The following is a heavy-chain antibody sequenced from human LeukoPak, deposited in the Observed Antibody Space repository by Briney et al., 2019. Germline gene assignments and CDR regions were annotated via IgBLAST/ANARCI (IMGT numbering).Heavy chain of an antibody. J-gene: IGHJ3*02. CDR3: ARITAARLYAFDI. Sequence: RESGPALVKPTQTLTLTCTFSGFSLSTSGMCVSWIRQPPGKALEWLARIDWDDDKYYSTSLKTRLTISKGTSKNQVVLTMTNMDPVDTATYYCARITAARLYAFDIWGQGTMVTVSS. CDR2: IDWDDDK. D-gene: IGHD6-6*01. CDR1: GFSLSTSGMC. V-gene: IGHV2-70*11.